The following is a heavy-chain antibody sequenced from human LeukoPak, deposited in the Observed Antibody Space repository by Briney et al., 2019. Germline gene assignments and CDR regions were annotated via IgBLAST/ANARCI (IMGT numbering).Heavy chain of an antibody. D-gene: IGHD3-22*01. J-gene: IGHJ4*02. Sequence: GGSLRLSCADSGFTFRSYWMSWVRQAPGKGLEWVANIKQDGSEKYYVDSVKGRLTISRDNAKNSLYLQMNSLRAEDTAVYYCARGFDSRFFNYWGQGTLVTVSS. CDR3: ARGFDSRFFNY. CDR2: IKQDGSEK. CDR1: GFTFRSYW. V-gene: IGHV3-7*01.